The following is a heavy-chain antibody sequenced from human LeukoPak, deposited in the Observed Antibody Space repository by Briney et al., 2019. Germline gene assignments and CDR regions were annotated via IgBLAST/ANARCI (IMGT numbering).Heavy chain of an antibody. Sequence: GGSLRLSCAASGFTFGDYGMSWVRQAPEKGLEWVSGINWNGGSTGYAGSVRGRFTISRDNAKNSLYLQMNSLRAEDTAVYYCARDEGGYDYLDYFDYWGQGTLVTVSS. CDR2: INWNGGST. V-gene: IGHV3-20*04. D-gene: IGHD5-12*01. CDR3: ARDEGGYDYLDYFDY. J-gene: IGHJ4*02. CDR1: GFTFGDYG.